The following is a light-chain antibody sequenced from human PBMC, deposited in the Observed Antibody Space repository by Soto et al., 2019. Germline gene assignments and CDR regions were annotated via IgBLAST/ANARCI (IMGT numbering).Light chain of an antibody. Sequence: PGERASLSCRASQSISGRYLAWYQQKPGQAPRLLIYDASSRATGIPDRFSGSGSGTDFILTISSLQSEDSAFYYCQQYFNWPLTWTFGPGTKVQIK. CDR2: DAS. V-gene: IGKV3-20*01. J-gene: IGKJ3*01. CDR1: QSISGRY. CDR3: QQYFNWPLTWT.